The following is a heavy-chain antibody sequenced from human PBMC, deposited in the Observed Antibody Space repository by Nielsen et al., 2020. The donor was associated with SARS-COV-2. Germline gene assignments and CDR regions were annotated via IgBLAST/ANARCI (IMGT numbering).Heavy chain of an antibody. CDR3: ARGPTVTTCDY. D-gene: IGHD4-17*01. CDR2: MNPNSGNT. CDR1: GYTFTSYD. Sequence: GESLKISCKASGYTFTSYDINWVRQATGQGLEWMGWMNPNSGNTGYAQKFQGRVTMTRNTSISTAYMELSSLRSEDTAVYYCARGPTVTTCDYWGQGTLVTVSS. J-gene: IGHJ4*02. V-gene: IGHV1-8*01.